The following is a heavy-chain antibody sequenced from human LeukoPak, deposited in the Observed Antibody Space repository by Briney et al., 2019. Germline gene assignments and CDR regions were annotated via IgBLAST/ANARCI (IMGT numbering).Heavy chain of an antibody. Sequence: PGGSLRLSCAASGFTFSNSWMSWVRQPPGKGLEWIGEINHSGSTNYNPSLKSRVTISVDTSKNQFSPKLSSVTAADTAVYYCASRARGWYSSFFDYWGQGTLVTVSS. CDR1: GFTFSNSW. J-gene: IGHJ4*02. CDR3: ASRARGWYSSFFDY. D-gene: IGHD6-19*01. V-gene: IGHV4-34*01. CDR2: INHSGST.